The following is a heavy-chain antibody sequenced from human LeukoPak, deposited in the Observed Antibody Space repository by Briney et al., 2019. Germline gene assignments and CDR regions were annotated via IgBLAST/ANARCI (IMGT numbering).Heavy chain of an antibody. CDR3: AKKVVVGATSPYSGFQD. CDR2: ISGSGVTT. D-gene: IGHD1-26*01. J-gene: IGHJ1*01. Sequence: PGGSLRLSCAASGFTFSSYSMNWVRQAPGKGLEWVSAISGSGVTTHYAGSVKGRFSISRDNSKNTLYLQMNSLRAEDTALYYCAKKVVVGATSPYSGFQDWGQGTLVTVSS. V-gene: IGHV3-23*01. CDR1: GFTFSSYS.